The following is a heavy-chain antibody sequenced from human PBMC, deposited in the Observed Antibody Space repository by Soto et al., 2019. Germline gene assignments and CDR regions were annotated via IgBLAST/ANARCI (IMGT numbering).Heavy chain of an antibody. V-gene: IGHV2-5*02. CDR1: GFSLSTGLG. Sequence: QITLKESGPTLVKPTQTLTLTCAFSGFSLSTGLGVGWIRQPPGKALECLAVIYWDDYKRYSPSLSARLTITKDPSHNQVVITLTHMDPADPATYYCAHTRNGYYEDFDYWGQGTLVTVSS. J-gene: IGHJ4*02. D-gene: IGHD3-22*01. CDR2: IYWDDYK. CDR3: AHTRNGYYEDFDY.